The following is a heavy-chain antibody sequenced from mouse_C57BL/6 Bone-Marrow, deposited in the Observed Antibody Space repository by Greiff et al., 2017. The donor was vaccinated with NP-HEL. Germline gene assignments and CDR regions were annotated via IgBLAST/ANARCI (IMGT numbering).Heavy chain of an antibody. CDR1: GFTFSSYA. Sequence: EVKLVESGGGLVKPGGSLKLSCAASGFTFSSYAMSWVRQTPEKRLEWVATISDGGSYTYYPDNVKGRFTISRDNAKNNLYLQMSHLKSEDTAMYYCARGYGRGDVWGTGTTVTVSS. CDR3: ARGYGRGDV. CDR2: ISDGGSYT. J-gene: IGHJ1*03. V-gene: IGHV5-4*03. D-gene: IGHD1-1*01.